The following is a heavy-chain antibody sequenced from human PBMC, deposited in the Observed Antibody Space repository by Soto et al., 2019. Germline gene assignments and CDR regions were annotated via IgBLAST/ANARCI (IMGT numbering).Heavy chain of an antibody. CDR1: GFTFSNFA. J-gene: IGHJ3*01. V-gene: IGHV3-23*01. CDR2: FSVIGDRT. D-gene: IGHD2-2*01. Sequence: PGGSLRLSCAASGFTFSNFAMSWVRQAPGKGLEWVSAFSVIGDRTYYPDSVKGLFTISRDNSKNTLYLQMSSLRSEDTAVYYCSDRVVEVSCCTTASCFLIAFDFSGQGTLVTVSS. CDR3: SDRVVEVSCCTTASCFLIAFDF.